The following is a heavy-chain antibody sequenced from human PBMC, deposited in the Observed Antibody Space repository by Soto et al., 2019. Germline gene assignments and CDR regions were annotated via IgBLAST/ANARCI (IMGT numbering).Heavy chain of an antibody. CDR2: ISYDGSNK. J-gene: IGHJ6*02. CDR3: ARDGLGYDILTGYDYYYYGMDV. V-gene: IGHV3-30-3*01. D-gene: IGHD3-9*01. Sequence: PGGSLRLSCAASGFTFSSYAMHWVRQAPGKGLEWVAVISYDGSNKYYADSVKGRFTISRDNSKNTLYLQMNSLRAEDTAVYYCARDGLGYDILTGYDYYYYGMDVWGQGTTVTVS. CDR1: GFTFSSYA.